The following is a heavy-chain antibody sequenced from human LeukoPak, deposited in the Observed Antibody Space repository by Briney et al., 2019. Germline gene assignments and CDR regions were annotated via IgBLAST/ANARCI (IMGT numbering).Heavy chain of an antibody. J-gene: IGHJ4*02. CDR3: ARVGDKEEDY. Sequence: ASVKVSCKASGYTFTGYYMHWVRRAPGQGLEWMGWINPNSGGTNDAQKFQGRVTMTRDTSISTADMELSRLRSDDTAVYFCARVGDKEEDYWGQGTLVTVSS. CDR2: INPNSGGT. D-gene: IGHD3-16*01. V-gene: IGHV1-2*02. CDR1: GYTFTGYY.